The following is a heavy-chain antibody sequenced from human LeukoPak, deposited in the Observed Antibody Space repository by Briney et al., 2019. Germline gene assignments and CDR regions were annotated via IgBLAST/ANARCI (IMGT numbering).Heavy chain of an antibody. J-gene: IGHJ4*02. V-gene: IGHV4-59*08. CDR1: GGSISSYY. Sequence: SETLSLTCTVSGGSISSYYWSWIRQPPGKELEWIGYVSYSGSTNYNPSLKSRVTISVDTSKNQFSLKLSSVTAADTAMYYCVSHNTQKYVADYWGQGTLVTVSS. CDR2: VSYSGST. D-gene: IGHD2-2*01. CDR3: VSHNTQKYVADY.